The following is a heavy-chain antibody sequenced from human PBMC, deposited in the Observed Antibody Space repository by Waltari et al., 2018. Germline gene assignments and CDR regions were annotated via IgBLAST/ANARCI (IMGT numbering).Heavy chain of an antibody. J-gene: IGHJ6*02. CDR2: ISYDGSNK. CDR1: GFTFSSCA. V-gene: IGHV3-30*01. CDR3: ARDGGIAVADTGTGPRYYYYGMDV. D-gene: IGHD6-19*01. Sequence: QVQLVESGGGVVQPGRSLRLSCAASGFTFSSCALHWVRQAPGRGLDGVALISYDGSNKYYADSVKGRVTISRDNSKNTLYLQMNSLRAEDTAVYYCARDGGIAVADTGTGPRYYYYGMDVWGQGTTVTVSS.